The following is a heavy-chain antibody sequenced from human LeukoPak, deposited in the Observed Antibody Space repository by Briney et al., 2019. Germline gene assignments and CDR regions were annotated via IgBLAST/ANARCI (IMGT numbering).Heavy chain of an antibody. CDR3: ARGKIAAAGTGPENFDY. D-gene: IGHD6-13*01. V-gene: IGHV4-34*01. CDR2: INHSGST. J-gene: IGHJ4*02. Sequence: SETLSLTCAVYGGSFSGYYWSWIRQPPGEGLEWIGEINHSGSTNYNPSLKSRVTISVDTSKYQFSLKLSSVTAADTAVYYCARGKIAAAGTGPENFDYWGQGTLVTVSS. CDR1: GGSFSGYY.